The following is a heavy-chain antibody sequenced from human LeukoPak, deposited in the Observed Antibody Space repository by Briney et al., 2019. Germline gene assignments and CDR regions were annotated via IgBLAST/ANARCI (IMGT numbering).Heavy chain of an antibody. V-gene: IGHV4-34*01. CDR2: INHSGST. CDR3: ARGYYYGSGSHYMDV. J-gene: IGHJ6*03. D-gene: IGHD3-10*01. Sequence: SETLSLTCAVYGGSFSGYYWSWIRQPPGKGPEWIGEINHSGSTNYNPPLKSRVTISVDTPKNQFSPQLSSVTAADTAVYYCARGYYYGSGSHYMDVWGKGTTVTVS. CDR1: GGSFSGYY.